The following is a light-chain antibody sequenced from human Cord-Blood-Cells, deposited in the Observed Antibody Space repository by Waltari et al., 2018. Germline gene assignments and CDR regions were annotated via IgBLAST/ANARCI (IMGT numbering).Light chain of an antibody. CDR3: CSYAGSSTFYV. Sequence: QSALTQPASVSGSPGQSITISCTGTSSDVGSYNLVSWYQQHQDKAPKLMIYEGSKRPSGVSNRFSGSKSGNTASLTISGLQAEDEADYYCCSYAGSSTFYVFGTGTKVTVL. J-gene: IGLJ1*01. CDR2: EGS. CDR1: SSDVGSYNL. V-gene: IGLV2-23*01.